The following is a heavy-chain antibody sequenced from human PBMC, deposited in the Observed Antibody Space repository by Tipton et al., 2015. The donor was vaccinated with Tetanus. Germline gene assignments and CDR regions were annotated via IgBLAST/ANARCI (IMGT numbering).Heavy chain of an antibody. D-gene: IGHD7-27*01. CDR2: IYSAGTT. Sequence: SLRLSCAASGGTVGNNYMSWVRQAPGKGLECVSVIYSAGTTQYADSVKGRFTISRDSSKNTVYLQMNSLRVGDTAVYYCARDPPGRTWGWGPGTLVTVSS. CDR1: GGTVGNNY. J-gene: IGHJ4*02. V-gene: IGHV3-53*01. CDR3: ARDPPGRTWG.